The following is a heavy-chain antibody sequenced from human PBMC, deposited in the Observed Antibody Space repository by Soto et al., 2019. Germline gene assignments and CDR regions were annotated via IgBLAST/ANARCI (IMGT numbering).Heavy chain of an antibody. V-gene: IGHV3-72*01. CDR3: RRGEATAGHDYYHGLDV. Sequence: EVQLVESGGGLVQPGGSLRLSCAASGFIVSDHYMDWVRQAPGKGLEWIGRSRNKRNSYTTEYVASVKGRFTILRDDSTNSVYLQMNSLKPEDTAVYYCRRGEATAGHDYYHGLDVWGQGTTVTV. D-gene: IGHD6-13*01. CDR2: SRNKRNSYTT. J-gene: IGHJ6*02. CDR1: GFIVSDHY.